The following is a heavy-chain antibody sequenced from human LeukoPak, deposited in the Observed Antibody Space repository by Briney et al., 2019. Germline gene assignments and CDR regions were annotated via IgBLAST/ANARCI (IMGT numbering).Heavy chain of an antibody. CDR1: GFTFSNYW. V-gene: IGHV3-7*01. J-gene: IGHJ6*02. Sequence: GGSLRLSCAASGFTFSNYWMSWVRQAPGKGLEWVAIIKPDGSDKYYVDSVEGRFTISRDNAKNSLYLQMNSLRAEDTAIYYCARDTVFGVILGPRMDVWGQGTTVTVSS. D-gene: IGHD3-3*01. CDR2: IKPDGSDK. CDR3: ARDTVFGVILGPRMDV.